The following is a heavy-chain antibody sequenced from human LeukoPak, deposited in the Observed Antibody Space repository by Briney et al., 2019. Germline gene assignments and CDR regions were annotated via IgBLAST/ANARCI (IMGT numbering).Heavy chain of an antibody. CDR1: GFTFSSYA. CDR3: ARDLGGAMNWFDP. V-gene: IGHV3-23*01. J-gene: IGHJ5*02. Sequence: GGSLRLSCAASGFTFSSYAVSWVRQAPGKGLEWVSGISGSGGGTYYADSVKGRFTISRDNSKNSLYLQMNSLRAEDTAVYYCARDLGGAMNWFDPWGQGTLVTVSS. CDR2: ISGSGGGT. D-gene: IGHD3-16*01.